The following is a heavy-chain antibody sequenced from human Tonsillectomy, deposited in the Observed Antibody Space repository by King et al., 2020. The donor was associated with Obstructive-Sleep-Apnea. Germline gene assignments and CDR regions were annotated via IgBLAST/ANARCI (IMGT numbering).Heavy chain of an antibody. V-gene: IGHV3-30*04. D-gene: IGHD1-26*01. CDR1: GFTFSSYA. J-gene: IGHJ4*02. Sequence: QLVQSGGGVVQPGRSLRLSCAASGFTFSSYAMHWFRQAPGKGLGWVAIISYDGSNKYYAASVKGRLTISRDNSKNTLYLQMNSLRAEDTAVYYCARDRVVGATHPYWGQGTLVTVSS. CDR2: ISYDGSNK. CDR3: ARDRVVGATHPY.